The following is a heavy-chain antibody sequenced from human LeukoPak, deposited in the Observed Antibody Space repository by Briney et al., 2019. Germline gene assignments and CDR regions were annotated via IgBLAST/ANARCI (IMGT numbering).Heavy chain of an antibody. CDR3: ARAPTGHPFFDY. CDR2: INPNSGGT. CDR1: GYTFTGYY. D-gene: IGHD3-9*01. Sequence: ASVKVSCNASGYTFTGYYMHWVRQAPGQGLEWMGWINPNSGGTNYAQKFQGRVTMTRDTSISTAYMELSRLRSDDTAVYYCARAPTGHPFFDYWGQGTLVTVSS. J-gene: IGHJ4*02. V-gene: IGHV1-2*02.